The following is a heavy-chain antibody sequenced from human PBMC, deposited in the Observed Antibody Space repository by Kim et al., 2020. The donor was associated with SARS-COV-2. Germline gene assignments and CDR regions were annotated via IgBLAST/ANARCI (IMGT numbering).Heavy chain of an antibody. J-gene: IGHJ3*02. CDR3: ARDREPDFWSGSPDPFDI. D-gene: IGHD3-3*01. CDR2: ISAYNGNT. V-gene: IGHV1-18*01. CDR1: GYTFTSYG. Sequence: ASVKVSCKASGYTFTSYGINWVRQAPGQGLEWMGWISAYNGNTNYAQKLQGRLTMTTDTSTSTAYMELRSLRSDDTAVYYCARDREPDFWSGSPDPFDIWGQGTMVTVSS.